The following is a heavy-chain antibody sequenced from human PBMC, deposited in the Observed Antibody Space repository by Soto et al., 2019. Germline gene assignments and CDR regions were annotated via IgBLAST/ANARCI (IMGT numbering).Heavy chain of an antibody. CDR3: ARTPSRYCSGGSCYDAFDI. Sequence: GASVKVSCKASGYTFTSYGISWVRQAPGQGLEWMGWISAYNGNTNYAQKLQGRVTMTTDTSTSTAYMELRSPRSDDTAVYYCARTPSRYCSGGSCYDAFDIWGQGTMVTVSS. J-gene: IGHJ3*02. D-gene: IGHD2-15*01. CDR2: ISAYNGNT. V-gene: IGHV1-18*01. CDR1: GYTFTSYG.